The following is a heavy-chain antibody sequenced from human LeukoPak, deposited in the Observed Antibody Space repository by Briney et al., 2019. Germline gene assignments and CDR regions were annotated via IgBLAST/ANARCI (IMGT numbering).Heavy chain of an antibody. Sequence: ASVKVSCTASGYTFTSYDINWVRQATGQGLEWMGWMNPNSGNTGYAQKFQGRVTMTRNTSISTAYMELSSLRSEDTAVYYCARGLQAAAGTIDYWGQGTLVTVSS. CDR2: MNPNSGNT. CDR3: ARGLQAAAGTIDY. D-gene: IGHD6-13*01. CDR1: GYTFTSYD. V-gene: IGHV1-8*01. J-gene: IGHJ4*02.